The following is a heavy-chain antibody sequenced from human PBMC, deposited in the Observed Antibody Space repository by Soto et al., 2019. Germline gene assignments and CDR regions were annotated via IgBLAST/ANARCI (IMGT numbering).Heavy chain of an antibody. Sequence: QLQLQESGPGLVKPSETLSLTCTVSGGSISSSSYYWGWIRQPPGKGLEWIGSIYYSGSTYYNPSLKSRVTISVDTSKNQFSLKLSSVTAADTAVYYCARPVVGYCSGGSCYETGRYYFDYWGQGTLVTVSS. V-gene: IGHV4-39*01. D-gene: IGHD2-15*01. CDR1: GGSISSSSYY. CDR2: IYYSGST. CDR3: ARPVVGYCSGGSCYETGRYYFDY. J-gene: IGHJ4*02.